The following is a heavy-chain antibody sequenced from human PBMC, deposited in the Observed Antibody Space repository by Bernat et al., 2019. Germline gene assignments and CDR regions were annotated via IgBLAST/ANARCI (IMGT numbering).Heavy chain of an antibody. J-gene: IGHJ3*02. Sequence: QLQVQESGPGLVKPSETLSLTCSVSGGSMISTSYYWGWIRQPPGKGLNWIGSISYTGSPYYNPSLESRVIISVDTSKKQFSLTLTYVTAADTAVYYCARLPFTGDRGRGTFDIWGQGTMVTVSS. D-gene: IGHD7-27*01. CDR3: ARLPFTGDRGRGTFDI. V-gene: IGHV4-39*01. CDR2: ISYTGSP. CDR1: GGSMISTSYY.